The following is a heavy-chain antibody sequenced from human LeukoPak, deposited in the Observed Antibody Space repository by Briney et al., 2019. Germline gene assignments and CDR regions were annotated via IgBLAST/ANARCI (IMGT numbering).Heavy chain of an antibody. CDR1: GFTFSSYS. V-gene: IGHV3-48*02. D-gene: IGHD3-22*01. CDR2: ISAGSDTI. CDR3: ARTPYDSSGYYPAD. J-gene: IGHJ4*02. Sequence: GGSLRLSCAASGFTFSSYSMNWLRQAPGKGLEWVSYISAGSDTIYYADSVKGRFTISRDNAKNSLFLQMSSLRDEDTAVYYCARTPYDSSGYYPADWGQGTLVTVSS.